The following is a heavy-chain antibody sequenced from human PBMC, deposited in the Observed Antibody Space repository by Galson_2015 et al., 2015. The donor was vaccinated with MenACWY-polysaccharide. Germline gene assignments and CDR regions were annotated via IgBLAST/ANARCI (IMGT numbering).Heavy chain of an antibody. CDR3: VKAMIEYQLLSSLGGY. Sequence: SLRLSCAASRFTFSRHWMSWVRQAPGKGLEWVASIKQDGSEKYYVDSVEGRFTISRDNAKNSLYLQMNSLRAEDTSVYYCVKAMIEYQLLSSLGGYWGQGTLVTVSS. J-gene: IGHJ4*02. CDR1: RFTFSRHW. V-gene: IGHV3-7*01. D-gene: IGHD2-2*01. CDR2: IKQDGSEK.